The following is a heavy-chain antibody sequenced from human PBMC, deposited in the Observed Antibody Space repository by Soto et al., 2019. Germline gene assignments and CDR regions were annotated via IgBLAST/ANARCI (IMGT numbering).Heavy chain of an antibody. D-gene: IGHD2-21*02. J-gene: IGHJ6*02. Sequence: QVHLVQSGAEVKKPGASVKVSCKTSGYTFTSYGISWVRQAPGQGLEWLGWISGYDGRTNLAQKVQDRVTMTTDTSTSTVYMELRSLRSDDTAVYYCVREGDVPYYYYGMDVWGQGTTVTVSS. CDR3: VREGDVPYYYYGMDV. CDR1: GYTFTSYG. V-gene: IGHV1-18*01. CDR2: ISGYDGRT.